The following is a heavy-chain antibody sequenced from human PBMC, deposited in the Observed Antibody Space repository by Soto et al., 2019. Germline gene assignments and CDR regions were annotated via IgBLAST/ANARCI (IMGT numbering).Heavy chain of an antibody. CDR3: ARGDSSSSSRYPDAYYYYYYGMDV. J-gene: IGHJ6*02. D-gene: IGHD6-6*01. CDR1: GGTFSSYA. V-gene: IGHV1-69*13. CDR2: IIPIFGTA. Sequence: SVKVSCKASGGTFSSYAISWVRQAPGQGLEWMGGIIPIFGTANYAQKFQGRVTITADESTSTAYMELSSLRSEDTAVYYCARGDSSSSSRYPDAYYYYYYGMDVWGQGTTVTV.